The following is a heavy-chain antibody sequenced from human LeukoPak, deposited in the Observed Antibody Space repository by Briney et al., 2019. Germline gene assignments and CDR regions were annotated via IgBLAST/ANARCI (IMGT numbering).Heavy chain of an antibody. J-gene: IGHJ4*02. CDR1: GGSISSSSYY. CDR2: IYYSGST. CDR3: ARLGAWLARAIDY. D-gene: IGHD6-19*01. V-gene: IGHV4-39*01. Sequence: SETLSLTCTVSGGSISSSSYYWGWIRQPPGKGLEWIGSIYYSGSTYYNPSLKSRVTISVDTSKNQFSLKLSSVTAADTAVYYCARLGAWLARAIDYWGQGTLVTVSS.